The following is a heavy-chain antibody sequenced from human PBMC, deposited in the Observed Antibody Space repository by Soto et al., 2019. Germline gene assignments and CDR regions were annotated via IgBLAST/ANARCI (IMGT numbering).Heavy chain of an antibody. CDR2: ISSSSNYI. CDR1: GFTFSSYS. CDR3: ARVTTNSGTYHGVDY. Sequence: GGSLRLSCAASGFTFSSYSMNWVRQAPGKGLEWVSSISSSSNYIYYADSVKGRFTISRDNAKNSLYLQMNSLRVEDTAVYYCARVTTNSGTYHGVDYWGQGTLVTVSS. V-gene: IGHV3-21*01. J-gene: IGHJ4*02. D-gene: IGHD1-26*01.